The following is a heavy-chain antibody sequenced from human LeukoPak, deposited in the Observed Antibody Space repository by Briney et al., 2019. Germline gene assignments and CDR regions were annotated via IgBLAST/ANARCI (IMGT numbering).Heavy chain of an antibody. CDR2: IDPSDSCT. CDR3: ARHSLMANVDY. V-gene: IGHV5-10-1*01. J-gene: IGHJ4*02. CDR1: GYRFASYW. D-gene: IGHD2-8*01. Sequence: GESLKISCKHSGYRFASYWISWVRQMPGKGLEWMGRIDPSDSCTNYSPSFQGHVTISADKSINTAYLQWSSLKASDTAMYYCARHSLMANVDYWGQGTLVTVSS.